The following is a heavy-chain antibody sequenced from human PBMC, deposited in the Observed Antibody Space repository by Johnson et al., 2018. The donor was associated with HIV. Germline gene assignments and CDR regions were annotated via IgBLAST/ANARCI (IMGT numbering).Heavy chain of an antibody. CDR1: GFTFSSNH. D-gene: IGHD1-1*01. CDR2: IYSGGST. V-gene: IGHV3-53*01. CDR3: AKPKLEPGYGGAFDI. J-gene: IGHJ3*02. Sequence: EVQLVESGGGLIQPGGSLRLSCAASGFTFSSNHMRWVRQAPGKGLEWVSVIYSGGSTYYADSVKGRFTISRDNSKNTLYLQMNRLRAEDTAVYYCAKPKLEPGYGGAFDIWGQGTMVTVAS.